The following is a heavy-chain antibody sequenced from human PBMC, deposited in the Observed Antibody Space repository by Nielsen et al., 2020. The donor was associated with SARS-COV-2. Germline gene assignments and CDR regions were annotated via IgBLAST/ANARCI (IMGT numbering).Heavy chain of an antibody. CDR1: GFTFRSYW. J-gene: IGHJ4*02. CDR3: ARDFYGSGSFPDY. D-gene: IGHD3-10*01. V-gene: IGHV3-74*01. Sequence: GGSLRLSCAACGFTFRSYWMHWVRQAPGKGLVWVSDILSDGSTINYADSVRGRFTISRDNAKNTLYLQMNSLRAEDTAVYYCARDFYGSGSFPDYWGQGTLVTVSS. CDR2: ILSDGSTI.